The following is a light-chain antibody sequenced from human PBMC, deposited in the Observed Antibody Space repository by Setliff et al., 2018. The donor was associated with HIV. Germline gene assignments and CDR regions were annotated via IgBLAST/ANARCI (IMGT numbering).Light chain of an antibody. CDR1: SSDVGGYNW. CDR2: DIT. J-gene: IGLJ1*01. Sequence: QSVLTQPRSVSGSPGQSVTLSCTGTSSDVGGYNWVSWYQQRPGEAPKLIIYDITERPSGVPDRFSGSKSANTASLTISGLQADDEADYYCCSYASSQTYVFGIGTKVTVL. CDR3: CSYASSQTYV. V-gene: IGLV2-11*01.